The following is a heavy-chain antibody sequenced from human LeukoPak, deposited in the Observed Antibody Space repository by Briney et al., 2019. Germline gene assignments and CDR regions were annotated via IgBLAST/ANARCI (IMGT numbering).Heavy chain of an antibody. CDR3: ARGASSSWYTHYYGMDV. J-gene: IGHJ6*02. Sequence: KPSETLSLTCAVYGGSFGGYYWSWIRQPPGKGLEWIGEINHSGSTNYNPSLKSRVTISVDTSKNQFSLKLSSVTAADTAVYYCARGASSSWYTHYYGMDVWGQGTTVTVSS. V-gene: IGHV4-34*01. D-gene: IGHD6-13*01. CDR2: INHSGST. CDR1: GGSFGGYY.